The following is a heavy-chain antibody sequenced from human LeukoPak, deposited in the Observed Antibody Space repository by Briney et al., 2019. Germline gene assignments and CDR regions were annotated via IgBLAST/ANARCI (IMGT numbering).Heavy chain of an antibody. CDR1: GYSISGGYY. CDR2: IYHSGST. CDR3: ARDHNWFDP. J-gene: IGHJ5*02. V-gene: IGHV4-38-2*02. Sequence: PSETLSLTCAVSGYSISGGYYWGWIRPPPGKGLEWIGSIYHSGSTYYNPSLKSRVTISVDTSKNQFSLKLSSVTAADTAVYYCARDHNWFDPWGQGTLVTVSS.